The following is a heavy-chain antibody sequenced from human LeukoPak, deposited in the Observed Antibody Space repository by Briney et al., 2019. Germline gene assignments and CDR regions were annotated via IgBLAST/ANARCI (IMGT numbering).Heavy chain of an antibody. Sequence: ASVKVSCKASGYTFTGYYMHWVRQAPGQGLEWMGRINPNSGGTNYAQKFQGRVTMTRDTSISTAYMELSRLRSDDTAVYYCARVENYDFWSGYHGYYFDYWGQGTLVTVSS. J-gene: IGHJ4*02. V-gene: IGHV1-2*06. CDR3: ARVENYDFWSGYHGYYFDY. D-gene: IGHD3-3*01. CDR2: INPNSGGT. CDR1: GYTFTGYY.